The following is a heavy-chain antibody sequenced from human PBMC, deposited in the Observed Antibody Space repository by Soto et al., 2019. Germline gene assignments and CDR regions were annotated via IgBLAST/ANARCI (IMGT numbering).Heavy chain of an antibody. D-gene: IGHD6-13*01. Sequence: PGGSLRLSCVASGFNFGSYWMHWIRQAPGKGLVWVSRIDPDGSDTTYADSVEGRFTISRDNAKNIVYLQMSSLRAEDTALYYCARGTLAAAGVFQHWGQGTLVTVSS. J-gene: IGHJ1*01. CDR1: GFNFGSYW. V-gene: IGHV3-74*01. CDR2: IDPDGSDT. CDR3: ARGTLAAAGVFQH.